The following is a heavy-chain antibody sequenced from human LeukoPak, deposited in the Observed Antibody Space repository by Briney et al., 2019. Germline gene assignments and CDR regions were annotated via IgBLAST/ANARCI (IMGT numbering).Heavy chain of an antibody. CDR3: ARDRATAMFDY. D-gene: IGHD5-18*01. Sequence: GGSLRLSCAASGFTFSSYWMHWVRQAPGKGLVWVSRINSDGSSATYADAVKGRFTISRDNAKNTLYLQMNSLRGEDTAVYYCARDRATAMFDYWAQGTLVTVSS. J-gene: IGHJ4*02. V-gene: IGHV3-74*01. CDR2: INSDGSSA. CDR1: GFTFSSYW.